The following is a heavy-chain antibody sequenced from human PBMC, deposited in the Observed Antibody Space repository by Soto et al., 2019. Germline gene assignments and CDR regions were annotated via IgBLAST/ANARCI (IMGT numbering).Heavy chain of an antibody. D-gene: IGHD2-15*01. CDR3: AGDQNDCSGGSCQGAATYVIWFDP. CDR1: GGSISSSNW. V-gene: IGHV4-4*02. J-gene: IGHJ5*02. Sequence: SETLSLTCAVSGGSISSSNWWSWVRQPPGKGLEWIGEIYHSGSTNYNPSLKSRVTISVDKSKNQFSLKLSSVTAADTAVYYCAGDQNDCSGGSCQGAATYVIWFDPWGQGTLVTVSS. CDR2: IYHSGST.